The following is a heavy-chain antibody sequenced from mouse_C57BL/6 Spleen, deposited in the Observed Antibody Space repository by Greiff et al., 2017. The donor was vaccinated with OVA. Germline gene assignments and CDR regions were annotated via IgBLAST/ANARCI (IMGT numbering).Heavy chain of an antibody. Sequence: QVTLKVSGPGILQPSQTLSLTCSFSGFSLSTSNMGIGWIRQPSGKGLEWLAHIWWNDVKYYNPSLKSRLTISKDTSNNQVFHKITSRDTADAATYYCAQIRITTVVFDYWGQGTTLTVSA. D-gene: IGHD1-1*01. CDR2: IWWNDVK. V-gene: IGHV8-5*01. J-gene: IGHJ2*01. CDR3: AQIRITTVVFDY. CDR1: GFSLSTSNMG.